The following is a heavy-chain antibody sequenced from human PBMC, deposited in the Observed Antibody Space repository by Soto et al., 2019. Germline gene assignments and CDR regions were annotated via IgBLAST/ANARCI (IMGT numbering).Heavy chain of an antibody. Sequence: QVELQESGPGLVKPSQTLSLTCTVSGDSISSGGYYWSWIRQHPGKGLEWIGYIYYSGTTYYNPSLKSRVTISVDTAKNQFSLKLNSVTAADTAVYYFARDREDYYDYYGMDVWGQGTTVTVSS. CDR2: IYYSGTT. V-gene: IGHV4-31*03. D-gene: IGHD1-26*01. CDR3: ARDREDYYDYYGMDV. J-gene: IGHJ6*02. CDR1: GDSISSGGYY.